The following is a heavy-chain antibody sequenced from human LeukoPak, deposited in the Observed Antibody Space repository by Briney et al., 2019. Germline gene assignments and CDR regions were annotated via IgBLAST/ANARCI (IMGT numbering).Heavy chain of an antibody. CDR3: ARHRVPQNFLYMDV. Sequence: SETLSLTCAVSGYSITSGYYWGWIRQPPGKGLEWIVTIHHSGITYYDSSLRSRVTISVDTSKDQFSLKLSSATAADAAVYFCARHRVPQNFLYMDVWGKGITVTVS. CDR1: GYSITSGYY. V-gene: IGHV4-38-2*01. D-gene: IGHD1-7*01. J-gene: IGHJ6*03. CDR2: IHHSGIT.